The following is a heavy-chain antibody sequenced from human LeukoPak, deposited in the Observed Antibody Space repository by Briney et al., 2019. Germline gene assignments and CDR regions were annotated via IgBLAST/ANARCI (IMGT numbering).Heavy chain of an antibody. CDR3: ARVWAAAGIGPDLDY. Sequence: LVASVKVSCKASGYTFTSYAMNWVRQAPGQGLEWMGWINTNTGNPTYAQGFTGRFVFSLDTSVSTAYLQISSLKAEDTAVYYCARVWAAAGIGPDLDYWGQGTLVTVSS. V-gene: IGHV7-4-1*02. CDR2: INTNTGNP. J-gene: IGHJ4*02. D-gene: IGHD6-13*01. CDR1: GYTFTSYA.